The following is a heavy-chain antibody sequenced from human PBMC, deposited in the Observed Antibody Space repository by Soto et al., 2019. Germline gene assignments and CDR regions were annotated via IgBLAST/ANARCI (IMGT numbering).Heavy chain of an antibody. CDR2: INPKSGVT. CDR3: ARGDVNWFDP. V-gene: IGHV1-2*02. D-gene: IGHD2-21*02. Sequence: VASVKVSCKASGYSFIGYYMHWVRQAPGQGLEWMGWINPKSGVTNYAQKFQGRVTMTRDTSITTAYMELSSLRSGDTAVYYCARGDVNWFDPWGQGTLVTVSS. CDR1: GYSFIGYY. J-gene: IGHJ5*02.